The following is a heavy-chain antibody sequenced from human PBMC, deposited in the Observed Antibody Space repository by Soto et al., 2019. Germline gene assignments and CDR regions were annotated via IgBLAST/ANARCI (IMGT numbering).Heavy chain of an antibody. CDR2: INHSGSS. D-gene: IGHD3-3*01. Sequence: SETLSLTCAVYGGSFSGYCWSWIRQPAGEGLEWVGEINHSGSSSYNPSLKSRVTISVDTSKNQFSLKLSSVTAADTAVYYCERVQGAVRCLEWLSPPCYWFETWGKGTMVTVSS. CDR3: ERVQGAVRCLEWLSPPCYWFET. V-gene: IGHV4-34*01. J-gene: IGHJ5*02. CDR1: GGSFSGYC.